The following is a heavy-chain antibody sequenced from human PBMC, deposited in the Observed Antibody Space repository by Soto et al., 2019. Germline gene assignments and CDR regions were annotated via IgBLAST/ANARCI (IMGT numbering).Heavy chain of an antibody. J-gene: IGHJ4*02. CDR2: ISDSSSKT. D-gene: IGHD2-15*01. V-gene: IGHV3-23*01. Sequence: PWGSRRLSCSSSVFTVVNYAMNWFRQAPGNGLEWVSSISDSSSKTYYADPVKGRFTISRDNSKNMLLLQLNTLRADDTAVYFCARGYVGSWAHFDYWGQGTQVTVSS. CDR1: VFTVVNYA. CDR3: ARGYVGSWAHFDY.